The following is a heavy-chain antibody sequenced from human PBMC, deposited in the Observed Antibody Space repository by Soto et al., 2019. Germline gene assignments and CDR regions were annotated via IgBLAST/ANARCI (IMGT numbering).Heavy chain of an antibody. D-gene: IGHD6-19*01. V-gene: IGHV5-51*01. J-gene: IGHJ5*02. CDR1: GYSFTSYW. Sequence: LGESLKISCKGSGYSFTSYWIAWVRQMPGKGLECMGIIYPGDSDTRYSRSLQGQVTISADKSISTAYLQWSSLKASDSGMYYCARLTYSSGWYPFDPWGQGTLVTVSS. CDR2: IYPGDSDT. CDR3: ARLTYSSGWYPFDP.